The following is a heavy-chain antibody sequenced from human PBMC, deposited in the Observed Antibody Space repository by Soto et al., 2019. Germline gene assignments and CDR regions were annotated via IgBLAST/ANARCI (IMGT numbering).Heavy chain of an antibody. CDR2: INPSGGST. CDR3: ARDRVLASSSERYYYGMDV. V-gene: IGHV1-46*01. J-gene: IGHJ6*02. D-gene: IGHD6-6*01. CDR1: GYTFTSYY. Sequence: VASVKVSCKASGYTFTSYYMHWVRQASARALEWMGIINPSGGSTSYAQKFQGRVTMTRDTSTSTVYMELSSLRSEDTAVYYCARDRVLASSSERYYYGMDVWGQGTTVTVSS.